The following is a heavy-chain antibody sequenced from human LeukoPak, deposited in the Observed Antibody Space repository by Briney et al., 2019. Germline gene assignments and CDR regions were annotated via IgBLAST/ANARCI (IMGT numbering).Heavy chain of an antibody. J-gene: IGHJ4*02. CDR1: GFTFDDYG. D-gene: IGHD1-26*01. V-gene: IGHV3-20*04. CDR3: ARGGVSYYFDY. Sequence: GGSLRLSCAASGFTFDDYGMSWVRQAPGKGLEWVSGINWNGGSTGYADSVKGRFTISRDNSKNTLYLQMNSLRAEDTAVYYCARGGVSYYFDYWGQGTPVTVSS. CDR2: INWNGGST.